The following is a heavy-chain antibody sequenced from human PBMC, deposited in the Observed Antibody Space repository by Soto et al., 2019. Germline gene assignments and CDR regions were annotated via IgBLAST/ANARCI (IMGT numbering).Heavy chain of an antibody. CDR2: TSYGVTKE. J-gene: IGHJ3*01. CDR3: AKGLYCNGCACYHFPYASFDV. Sequence: QMQLVESGGGVVQSGTSLRLSCATSGFTFTRHEIHWVRQAPGKGLARVAVTSYGVTKESYADSVKGRFTISRDHSKDTVSLQMNSLRSDDTAIYYCAKGLYCNGCACYHFPYASFDVWGQGIMVTVSP. V-gene: IGHV3-30*18. CDR1: GFTFTRHE. D-gene: IGHD2-15*01.